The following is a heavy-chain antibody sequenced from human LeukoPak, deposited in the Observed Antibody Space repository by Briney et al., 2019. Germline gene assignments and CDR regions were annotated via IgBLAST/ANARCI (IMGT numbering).Heavy chain of an antibody. CDR2: IIPILGIA. J-gene: IGHJ6*02. Sequence: SVKVSCKASGGTFISYTISWVRQAPGQGLEWMGRIIPILGIANYAQKFQGRVTITADKSTSTAYMELSSLRSEDTAVYYCARAEEGNYYGMDVWGQGTTVTVSS. V-gene: IGHV1-69*02. D-gene: IGHD3-10*01. CDR1: GGTFISYT. CDR3: ARAEEGNYYGMDV.